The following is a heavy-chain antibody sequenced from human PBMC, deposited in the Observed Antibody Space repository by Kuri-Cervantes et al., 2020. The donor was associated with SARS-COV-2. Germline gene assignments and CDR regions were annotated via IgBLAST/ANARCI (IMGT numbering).Heavy chain of an antibody. V-gene: IGHV3-30-3*01. J-gene: IGHJ4*02. D-gene: IGHD2-21*01. CDR2: ISYDGSNK. Sequence: GESLKISCTASGFTFSSYAMHWVRQAPGKGLEWVAVISYDGSNKYSADSVKGRFTISRDNSKNTLYLHMKSLRSEDTAMYYCAKDRVGVQDFWGQGTLVTVSS. CDR3: AKDRVGVQDF. CDR1: GFTFSSYA.